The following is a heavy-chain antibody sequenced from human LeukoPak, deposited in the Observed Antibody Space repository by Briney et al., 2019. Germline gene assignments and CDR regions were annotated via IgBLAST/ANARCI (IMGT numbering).Heavy chain of an antibody. CDR2: IYYSGST. D-gene: IGHD2-2*01. CDR1: GGSISSGDYY. V-gene: IGHV4-30-4*02. Sequence: TSETLSLTCTVSGGSISSGDYYWSWIRQPPGKGLEWIGYIYYSGSTYYNPSLKSRVTISVDTSKNQFSLKLSSVTAADTAVYYCARAVVPAAIYYYYYYMDVWGKGTTVTVSS. CDR3: ARAVVPAAIYYYYYYMDV. J-gene: IGHJ6*03.